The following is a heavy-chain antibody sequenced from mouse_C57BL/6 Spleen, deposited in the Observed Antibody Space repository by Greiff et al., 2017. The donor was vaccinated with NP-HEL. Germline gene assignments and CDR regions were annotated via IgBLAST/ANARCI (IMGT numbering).Heavy chain of an antibody. CDR3: TRETTGVANWYFDV. CDR2: ISSGGDYI. D-gene: IGHD1-1*01. J-gene: IGHJ1*03. CDR1: GFTFSSYA. V-gene: IGHV5-9-1*02. Sequence: EVQRVESGEGLVKPGGSLKLSCAASGFTFSSYAMSWVRQTPEKRLEWVAYISSGGDYIYYADTVKGRFTISRDNARHTLYLQMSRLKSEDTDMYYATRETTGVANWYFDVWGTGTTGTVSS.